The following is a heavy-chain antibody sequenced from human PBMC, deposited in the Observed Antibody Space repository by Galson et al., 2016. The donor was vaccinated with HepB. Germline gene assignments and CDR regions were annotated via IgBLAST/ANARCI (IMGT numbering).Heavy chain of an antibody. CDR1: GDSVSSPYW. D-gene: IGHD6-19*01. V-gene: IGHV4/OR15-8*02. J-gene: IGHJ4*01. CDR3: VRGYSSDRDHFGS. CDR2: VFHVGTT. Sequence: SETLSLTCVVSGDSVSSPYWWTWVRQTPGRGLEWIGEVFHVGTTKYNPSFESRVSLSIDKSMNQFDLTLTSVTAADTAVYFCVRGYSSDRDHFGSWGHGTLVTGSS.